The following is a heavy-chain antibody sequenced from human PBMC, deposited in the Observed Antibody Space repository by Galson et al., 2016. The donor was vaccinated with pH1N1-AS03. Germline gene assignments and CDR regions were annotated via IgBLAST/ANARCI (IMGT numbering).Heavy chain of an antibody. CDR3: AREGKMAARLAFDY. V-gene: IGHV3-53*05. CDR1: GFTVSTHY. Sequence: SLRLSCAASGFTVSTHYINWVRQAPGKGLEWVSVIYDGGSTYCADSVKGRFTISRDNSRNTVYLQMTSLRPEDTGVYYCAREGKMAARLAFDYWGQVTLVAGSS. J-gene: IGHJ4*02. CDR2: IYDGGST. D-gene: IGHD6-6*01.